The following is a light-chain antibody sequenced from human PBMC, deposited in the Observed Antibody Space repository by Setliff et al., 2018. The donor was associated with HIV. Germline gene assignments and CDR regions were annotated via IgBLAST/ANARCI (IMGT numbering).Light chain of an antibody. CDR2: DDN. V-gene: IGLV3-21*03. J-gene: IGLJ1*01. CDR3: QVWDSSSDHHV. CDR1: NIGIKS. Sequence: SYELTQPPSVSVAPGKTARITCGGDNIGIKSVHWYQQKPGQAPVLVVYDDNDRPSGIPERFSGSNSGNTATLTISRVAAGDEADYYCQVWDSSSDHHVFGTGTKVTVL.